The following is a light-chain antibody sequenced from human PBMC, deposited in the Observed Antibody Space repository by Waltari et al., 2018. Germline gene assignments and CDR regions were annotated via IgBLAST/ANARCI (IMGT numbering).Light chain of an antibody. CDR3: CSYAGSYTWV. Sequence: LTQPASVSGSPGQSITISCTGTSSDVGTYNLVSWYQQYPGKAPKVMIYDDNRRPSGVSDRFSGSKSGNTASLTISGVQAEDEADYYCCSYAGSYTWVFGGGTKLTVL. J-gene: IGLJ3*02. CDR1: SSDVGTYNL. CDR2: DDN. V-gene: IGLV2-23*01.